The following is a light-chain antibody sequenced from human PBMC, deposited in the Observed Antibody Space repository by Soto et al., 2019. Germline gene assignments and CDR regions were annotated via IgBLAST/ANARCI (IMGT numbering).Light chain of an antibody. J-gene: IGKJ1*01. Sequence: DIQMTQSPSTVSAYVGDRVAITCRASQSISTWLAWYQQKPGKAPKLLIYDASSLESGVPSRFSGSGSGTEFTLTISSLQPDDFATYYCQQYNSYSGTFGQGTKVDIK. CDR2: DAS. CDR1: QSISTW. CDR3: QQYNSYSGT. V-gene: IGKV1-5*01.